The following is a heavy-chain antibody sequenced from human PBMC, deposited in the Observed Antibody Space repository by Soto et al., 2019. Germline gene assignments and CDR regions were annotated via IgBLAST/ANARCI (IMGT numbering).Heavy chain of an antibody. Sequence: GSLRLSCAASGFTFSSYAMSWVRQAPGKGLEWVSAISGSGGSTYYADSVKGRFTISRDNSKNTLYLQMNSLRAEDTAVYYFAIPPLWFGARNYGMDVWGQGTTVTVSS. CDR3: AIPPLWFGARNYGMDV. D-gene: IGHD3-10*01. V-gene: IGHV3-23*01. CDR2: ISGSGGST. J-gene: IGHJ6*02. CDR1: GFTFSSYA.